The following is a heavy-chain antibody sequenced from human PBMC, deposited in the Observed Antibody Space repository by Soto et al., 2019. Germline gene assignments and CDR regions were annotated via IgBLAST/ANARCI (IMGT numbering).Heavy chain of an antibody. V-gene: IGHV4-39*01. CDR3: ARHEAGWYFDS. D-gene: IGHD6-25*01. Sequence: SETLSLTCTVSRGSISSGTNYGAWIRQPPGKGLEWIANIYNSGSTFYNPSLKSRVTISLDTSKNQFSLKLRSVTAAATAVYYCARHEAGWYFDSWGQAILVTVT. CDR1: RGSISSGTNY. CDR2: IYNSGST. J-gene: IGHJ4*02.